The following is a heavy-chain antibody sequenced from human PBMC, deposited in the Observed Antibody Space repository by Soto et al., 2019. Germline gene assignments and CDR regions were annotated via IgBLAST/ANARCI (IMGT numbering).Heavy chain of an antibody. Sequence: QLQLQESGSGLVKPSQTLSLTCAVSGGSISSGGYSWSWIRQPPGKGLEWIGYIYHSGSTYYNPSLKSRVTISVDRSKNQFSLKLSSVTAADTAVYYCARGEVNVHDSSGYPNWFDPWGQGTLVTVSS. D-gene: IGHD3-22*01. CDR1: GGSISSGGYS. CDR3: ARGEVNVHDSSGYPNWFDP. J-gene: IGHJ5*02. CDR2: IYHSGST. V-gene: IGHV4-30-2*01.